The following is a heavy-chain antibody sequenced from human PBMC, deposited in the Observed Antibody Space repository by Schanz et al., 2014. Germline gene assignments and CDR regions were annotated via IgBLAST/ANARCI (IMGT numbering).Heavy chain of an antibody. J-gene: IGHJ4*02. D-gene: IGHD1-26*01. CDR1: GFTFSSYA. CDR2: ISGSGGST. V-gene: IGHV3-23*01. Sequence: EVQLLESGGGLVQPGGSLRLSCAASGFTFSSYAMSWVRQAPGKGLEWVSAISGSGGSTYYADSMKGRFTVSRDNAENARYLQMNSLRAEDTGLYFCARGGSGSHYRLDYWGQGTLVTVSS. CDR3: ARGGSGSHYRLDY.